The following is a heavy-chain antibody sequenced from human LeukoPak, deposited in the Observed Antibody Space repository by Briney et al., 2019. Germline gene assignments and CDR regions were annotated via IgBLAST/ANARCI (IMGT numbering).Heavy chain of an antibody. CDR3: ATSPCPTCYTDN. CDR2: ITSSSNYI. D-gene: IGHD3-16*02. J-gene: IGHJ4*02. V-gene: IGHV3-21*01. CDR1: GITFNTYT. Sequence: GGSLRLSCAASGITFNTYTMNWVRQAPGKGLEWVSSITSSSNYINYAESVKGRFTISRDNAKNSLYLQMNGLRAEDTAVYYCATSPCPTCYTDNWGQGTLVTVSS.